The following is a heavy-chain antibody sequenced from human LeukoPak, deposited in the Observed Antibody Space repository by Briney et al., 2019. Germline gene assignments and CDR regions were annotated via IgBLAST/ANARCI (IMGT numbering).Heavy chain of an antibody. Sequence: GGSLRLSCAASGFTFSNAWMSWVRQAPGKGLEWVGRIKSKTDGGTTDYAAPVKGRFTISRDDSKNTLYLQMNSLKTEDTAVYYCARDFCTGCNYYFYGMDVWGRGTTVTVSS. CDR3: ARDFCTGCNYYFYGMDV. CDR2: IKSKTDGGTT. J-gene: IGHJ6*02. D-gene: IGHD2-2*01. CDR1: GFTFSNAW. V-gene: IGHV3-15*01.